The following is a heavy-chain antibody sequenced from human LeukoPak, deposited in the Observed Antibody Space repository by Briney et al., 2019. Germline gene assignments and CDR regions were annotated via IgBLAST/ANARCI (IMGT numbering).Heavy chain of an antibody. V-gene: IGHV3-48*04. Sequence: GGSLRLSCAASGFTVSSNFMSWVRQAPGKGLEWISYISSSGNTIYYADSVKGRFTVSRDNAKNSLYLQMNSLRAEDTAVYYCARTYLRKPDYWGQGTLVTVSS. J-gene: IGHJ4*02. D-gene: IGHD1-14*01. CDR3: ARTYLRKPDY. CDR1: GFTVSSNF. CDR2: ISSSGNTI.